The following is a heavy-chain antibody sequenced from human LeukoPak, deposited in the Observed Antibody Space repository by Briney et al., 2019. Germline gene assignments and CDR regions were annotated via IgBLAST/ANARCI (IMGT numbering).Heavy chain of an antibody. V-gene: IGHV1-69*13. J-gene: IGHJ4*02. D-gene: IGHD3-22*01. CDR2: IIPIFGTG. CDR3: ARDLNYYDSSDYYYASLFDY. Sequence: ASVKVSCKASGGTFSSYAISWVRQALGQGLEWMGGIIPIFGTGNYAQKFQGRVTITADESTSTAYMELSSLRSEDTAVYYCARDLNYYDSSDYYYASLFDYWGQGTLVTVSS. CDR1: GGTFSSYA.